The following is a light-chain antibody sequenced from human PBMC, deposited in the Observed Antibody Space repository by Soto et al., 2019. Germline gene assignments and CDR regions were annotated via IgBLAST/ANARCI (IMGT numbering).Light chain of an antibody. V-gene: IGKV1-5*01. J-gene: IGKJ1*01. Sequence: DIQMTQSPSTLSASVGDRVTITCRASQSISSWLAWYQQKPGKAPKLLIYDASSLESGVPSRFSGSGSGTEFTLTINSLQSDDFATYFCQQYNSYSWTFGQGTKVEIK. CDR2: DAS. CDR1: QSISSW. CDR3: QQYNSYSWT.